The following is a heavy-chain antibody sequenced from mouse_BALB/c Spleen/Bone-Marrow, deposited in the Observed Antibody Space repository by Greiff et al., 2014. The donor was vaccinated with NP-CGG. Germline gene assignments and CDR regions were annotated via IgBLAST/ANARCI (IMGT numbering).Heavy chain of an antibody. CDR2: ISGDGRYT. V-gene: IGHV5-9-2*01. CDR1: GFSFSNYG. CDR3: ARHAYYDQTEVSFVY. J-gene: IGHJ3*01. D-gene: IGHD2-4*01. Sequence: LQQSGGGLVKSGGSLKLSCAASGFSFSNYGMSWVRQTPEKRLEWVATISGDGRYTFYSDSVKGRFTISRDNAKNNLYLQLSSLGSGDTALYYCARHAYYDQTEVSFVYWGQGTLVTVSA.